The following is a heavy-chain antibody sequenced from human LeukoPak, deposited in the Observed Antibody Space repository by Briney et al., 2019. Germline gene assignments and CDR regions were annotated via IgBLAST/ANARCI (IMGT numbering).Heavy chain of an antibody. CDR3: ASYYYDSSGYNFVY. CDR2: IYYSGST. Sequence: PSETLSLTCTVSGGSISSSSYYWGWIRQPPGKGLEWIGSIYYSGSTYYNPSLKSRVTISVDTSKNQFSLKLSSVTAADTAVYYCASYYYDSSGYNFVYWGQGTLVTVSS. D-gene: IGHD3-22*01. V-gene: IGHV4-39*01. J-gene: IGHJ4*02. CDR1: GGSISSSSYY.